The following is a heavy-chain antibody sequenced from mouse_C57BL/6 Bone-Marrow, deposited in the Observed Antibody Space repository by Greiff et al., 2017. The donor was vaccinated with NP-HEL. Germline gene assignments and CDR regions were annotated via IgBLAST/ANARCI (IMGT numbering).Heavy chain of an antibody. CDR1: GYAFSSSW. V-gene: IGHV1-82*01. CDR2: IYPGDGDT. Sequence: VQLQESGPELVKPGASVKISCKASGYAFSSSWMNWVKQRPGKGLEWIGRIYPGDGDTNYNGKFKGKATLTADKYSSTAYMQLSSLTTEDSAVYFCARGITFYAMDYWGQGTSVTGSS. CDR3: ARGITFYAMDY. D-gene: IGHD1-1*01. J-gene: IGHJ4*01.